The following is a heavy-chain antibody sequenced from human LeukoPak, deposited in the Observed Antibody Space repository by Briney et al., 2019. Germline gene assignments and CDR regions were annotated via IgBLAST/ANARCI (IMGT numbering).Heavy chain of an antibody. D-gene: IGHD3-16*01. V-gene: IGHV1-8*01. CDR1: GYTFTSYD. CDR2: MNPNSGNT. CDR3: ATPPFGGPIDY. Sequence: ASVKVSCKASGYTFTSYDINWVRQATGQGLEWMGWMNPNSGNTGYAQKFQGRVTMTEDTSTDTAYMELSSLRSEDTAVYYCATPPFGGPIDYWGQGTLVTVSS. J-gene: IGHJ4*02.